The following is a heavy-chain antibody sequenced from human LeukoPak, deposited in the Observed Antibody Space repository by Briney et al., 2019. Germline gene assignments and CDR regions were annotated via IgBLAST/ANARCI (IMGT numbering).Heavy chain of an antibody. CDR1: GGSFRGYY. CDR2: INHSGST. CDR3: ARGGWGRSTGRKFDY. D-gene: IGHD7-27*01. Sequence: SETLSLTCAVYGGSFRGYYWSWIRQPPGKGLEWIGEINHSGSTNYNPSLKSRVTISVDTSKNQFSLKLSSVTAADTAVYYCARGGWGRSTGRKFDYWGQGTLVTVSS. V-gene: IGHV4-34*01. J-gene: IGHJ4*02.